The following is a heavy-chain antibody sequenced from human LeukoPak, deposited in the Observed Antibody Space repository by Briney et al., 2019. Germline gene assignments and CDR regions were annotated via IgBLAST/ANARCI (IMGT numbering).Heavy chain of an antibody. J-gene: IGHJ1*01. CDR2: ISAYNGNT. V-gene: IGHV1-18*01. CDR1: GYTFTSYG. Sequence: GASVKVSCKASGYTFTSYGISWVRQAPGQGLEWMGWISAYNGNTNYAQKLQGRVTMTTDTSTSTAYMELRSLRSDDTAVYYCARVVSPYSGSYYETAAEYFSTGARAPWSPSPQ. D-gene: IGHD1-26*01. CDR3: ARVVSPYSGSYYETAAEYFST.